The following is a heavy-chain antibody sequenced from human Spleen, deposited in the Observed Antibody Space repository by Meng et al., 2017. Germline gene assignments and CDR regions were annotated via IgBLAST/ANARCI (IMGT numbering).Heavy chain of an antibody. CDR2: IYHSGST. CDR1: GGSISSSNW. J-gene: IGHJ4*02. D-gene: IGHD1-26*01. CDR3: AREASGTYYY. Sequence: QLQLQESDSRLVKPSQTLSLTCAVSGGSISSSNWWSWVRQSPGKGLEWIGEIYHSGSTNYNPSFKSRVTISLDKSKNQFSLKLSSVTAADTAVYYCAREASGTYYYWGQGTLVTVSS. V-gene: IGHV4-4*02.